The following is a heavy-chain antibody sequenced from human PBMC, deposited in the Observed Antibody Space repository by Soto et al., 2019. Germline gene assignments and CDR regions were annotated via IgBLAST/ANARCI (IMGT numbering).Heavy chain of an antibody. CDR2: IVPIFGTA. Sequence: SVKVSCRASGGTFSRYAISWVREAPGQGLEWMGGIVPIFGTANYAQKFQGRVTITADESTSTAYMELSSLRSEDTDVYYCATARGSSRWSALFDYCGKGNLFRVSS. V-gene: IGHV1-69*13. J-gene: IGHJ4*01. D-gene: IGHD6-19*01. CDR1: GGTFSRYA. CDR3: ATARGSSRWSALFDY.